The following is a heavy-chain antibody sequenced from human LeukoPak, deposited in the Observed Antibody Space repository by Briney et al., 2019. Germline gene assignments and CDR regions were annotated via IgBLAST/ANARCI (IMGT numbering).Heavy chain of an antibody. CDR3: AREAPGIAVASTPTGYFDL. J-gene: IGHJ2*01. CDR2: IIPIFGTA. CDR1: GYTFTSYG. D-gene: IGHD6-19*01. V-gene: IGHV1-69*06. Sequence: GASVKVSCKASGYTFTSYGISWVRQAPGQGLEWMGGIIPIFGTANYAQKFQGRVTITADKSTSTAYMELSSLRSEDTAVYYCAREAPGIAVASTPTGYFDLWGRGTLVTVSS.